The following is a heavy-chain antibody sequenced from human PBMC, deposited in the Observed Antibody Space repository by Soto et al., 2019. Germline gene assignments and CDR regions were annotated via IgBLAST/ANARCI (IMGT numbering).Heavy chain of an antibody. J-gene: IGHJ4*02. CDR3: ARDYGDYVRLDY. Sequence: QVQLQQWGAGLLKPSETLSLTCAVYGGSFSGYYWSWIRQPPGKGLEWIGEINHSGITNYNPSLKSRVTISVDTSKNQFSLKLSSVTAADTAVYYCARDYGDYVRLDYWGQGTLVTVSS. V-gene: IGHV4-34*01. D-gene: IGHD4-17*01. CDR1: GGSFSGYY. CDR2: INHSGIT.